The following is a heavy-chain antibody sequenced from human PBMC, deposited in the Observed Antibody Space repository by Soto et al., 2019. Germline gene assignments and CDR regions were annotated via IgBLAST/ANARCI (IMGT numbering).Heavy chain of an antibody. D-gene: IGHD3-22*01. CDR3: ARYLPHYYDSSGYPQGPFDP. Sequence: SETLSLTCTVSGGSISSYYWSWIRQPPGKGLEGIGYIYYSGSTNYNPSLKSRVTISVDTSKNQFSLKLSSVTAADTAVYYCARYLPHYYDSSGYPQGPFDPWGQGTLVTVSS. J-gene: IGHJ5*02. CDR2: IYYSGST. V-gene: IGHV4-59*01. CDR1: GGSISSYY.